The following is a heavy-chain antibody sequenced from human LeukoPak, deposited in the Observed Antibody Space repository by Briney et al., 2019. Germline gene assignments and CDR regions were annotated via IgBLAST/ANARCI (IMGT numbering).Heavy chain of an antibody. CDR2: IYYSGST. Sequence: SETLSLTCTVSGGSISSSSYYWGWIRQPPGKGLEWIGSIYYSGSTYYNPSLKSRVTISVDTSKNQFSLKLSSVTAADTAVYYCARGSRECSGGSCYPFDYWGQGTLVTVSS. CDR1: GGSISSSSYY. CDR3: ARGSRECSGGSCYPFDY. J-gene: IGHJ4*02. D-gene: IGHD2-15*01. V-gene: IGHV4-39*01.